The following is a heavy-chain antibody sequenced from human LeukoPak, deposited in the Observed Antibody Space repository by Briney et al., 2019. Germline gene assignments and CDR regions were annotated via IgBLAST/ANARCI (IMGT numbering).Heavy chain of an antibody. CDR2: IYYSGST. Sequence: SETLSLTCTVSGGSISSYYWSWIRQPPGKGLEWIGYIYYSGSTNYNPSLKSRVTISVDTSKNQFSLKLSSVTAADTAVYYCARDLYCSGGSCYDYWGQGTLVTVSS. V-gene: IGHV4-59*01. CDR3: ARDLYCSGGSCYDY. J-gene: IGHJ4*02. CDR1: GGSISSYY. D-gene: IGHD2-15*01.